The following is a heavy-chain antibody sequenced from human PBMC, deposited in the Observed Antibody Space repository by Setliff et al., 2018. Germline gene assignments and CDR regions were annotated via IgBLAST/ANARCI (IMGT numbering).Heavy chain of an antibody. V-gene: IGHV1-69*13. J-gene: IGHJ6*02. Sequence: ASVKVSCKASGGTFSSYAISWVRQAPGQGLEWMGGIIPIFGTANYAQKFQGRVTITADESTSTAYMELSSLRSGDTAVYYCARVLEPNYDILTGYYYYYYYGMDVWGQGTTVTVSS. D-gene: IGHD3-9*01. CDR2: IIPIFGTA. CDR1: GGTFSSYA. CDR3: ARVLEPNYDILTGYYYYYYYGMDV.